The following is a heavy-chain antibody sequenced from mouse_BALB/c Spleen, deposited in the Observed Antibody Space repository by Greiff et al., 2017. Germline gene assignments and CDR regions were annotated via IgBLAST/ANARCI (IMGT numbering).Heavy chain of an antibody. J-gene: IGHJ4*01. V-gene: IGHV5-6-5*01. D-gene: IGHD2-3*01. CDR2: ISSGGST. CDR3: ARGGFYDGYIYAMDY. CDR1: GFTFSSYA. Sequence: EVKVEESGGGLVKPGGSLKLSCAASGFTFSSYAMSWVRQTPEKRLEWVASISSGGSTYYPDSVKGRFTISRDNARNILYLQMSSLRSEDTAMYYCARGGFYDGYIYAMDYWGQGTSVTVSS.